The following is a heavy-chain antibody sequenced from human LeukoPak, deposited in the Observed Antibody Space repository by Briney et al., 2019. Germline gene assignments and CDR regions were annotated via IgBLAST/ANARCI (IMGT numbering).Heavy chain of an antibody. V-gene: IGHV1-2*04. CDR3: ARGVIAARPLFDY. CDR1: GYTFTSYD. D-gene: IGHD6-6*01. Sequence: ASVKVSCKASGYTFTSYDINWVRQATGQGLEWMGWINPNSGGTNYAQKFQGWVTMTRDTSISTAYMELSRLRSDDTAVYYCARGVIAARPLFDYWGQGTLVTVSS. CDR2: INPNSGGT. J-gene: IGHJ4*02.